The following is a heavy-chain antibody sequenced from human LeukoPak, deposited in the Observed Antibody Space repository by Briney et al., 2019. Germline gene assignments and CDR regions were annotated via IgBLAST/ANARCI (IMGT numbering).Heavy chain of an antibody. D-gene: IGHD2-15*01. CDR2: ISGSGATT. CDR3: AKAPNSGGNCYDASDV. J-gene: IGHJ3*01. CDR1: GFTFSSYA. V-gene: IGHV3-23*01. Sequence: GGSLRLSCAASGFTFSSYAMSWVRQAPGQGLEWVSAISGSGATTYYTDSAKGRFTISRDNSKITLYLQMDSLRAEDTAMYYCAKAPNSGGNCYDASDVWGQGTMVTVSS.